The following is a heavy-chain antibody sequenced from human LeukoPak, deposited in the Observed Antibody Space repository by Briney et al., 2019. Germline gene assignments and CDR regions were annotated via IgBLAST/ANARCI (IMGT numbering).Heavy chain of an antibody. CDR3: ARALAGGDYVSPDY. CDR2: ISTYNGNT. J-gene: IGHJ4*02. D-gene: IGHD4-17*01. CDR1: GYSLRSFG. V-gene: IGHV1-18*01. Sequence: ASVKVSCKASGYSLRSFGITWVRQAPGQGLEWMGWISTYNGNTNYAAKPQGRVTMTTDTSTSTGYMELRSLRSDDTAVYYCARALAGGDYVSPDYWGQGTLVTVSS.